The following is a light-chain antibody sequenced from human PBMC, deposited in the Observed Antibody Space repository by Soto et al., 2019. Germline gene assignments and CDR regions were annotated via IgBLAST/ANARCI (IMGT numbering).Light chain of an antibody. J-gene: IGKJ5*01. V-gene: IGKV1-5*03. CDR3: QQRSNWQVT. Sequence: DIQMTQSPSTLSASVGDRVTITCRASQSISSWLAWYQQKPGKAPKLLIYKASSLESGVPSRFSGSGSGTDFTLTISSLEPEDFAVYYCQQRSNWQVTFGQGTRLEIK. CDR2: KAS. CDR1: QSISSW.